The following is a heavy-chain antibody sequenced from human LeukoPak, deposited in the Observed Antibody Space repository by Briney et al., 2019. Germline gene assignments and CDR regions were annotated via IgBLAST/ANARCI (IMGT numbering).Heavy chain of an antibody. CDR1: QFTFSSHC. Sequence: GGSLRLACVASQFTFSSHCMAWVRQAPRSGMEWLANIKRDGSEKLHVDFEEGRFTISRENAQGSLYLQMNSLRVEETAVYYCVRDTNYDFWSGYYTGDYWAQGTLVTVSS. CDR2: IKRDGSEK. D-gene: IGHD3-3*01. J-gene: IGHJ4*02. V-gene: IGHV3-7*01. CDR3: VRDTNYDFWSGYYTGDY.